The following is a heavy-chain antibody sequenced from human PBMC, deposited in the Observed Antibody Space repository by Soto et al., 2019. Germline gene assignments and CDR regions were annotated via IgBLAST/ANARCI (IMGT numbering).Heavy chain of an antibody. Sequence: EVQLVESGGGLVQPGRSLRLSCAASGFTFDDYAMHWVRQAPGKGLEWVSGISWNSGSIGYADSVKGRFTISRDNAKNSLYLQMNSLRAEDTALYSCAKDIGDGDYVVSGFDYWGQGTLVTVSS. CDR3: AKDIGDGDYVVSGFDY. V-gene: IGHV3-9*01. CDR2: ISWNSGSI. CDR1: GFTFDDYA. J-gene: IGHJ4*02. D-gene: IGHD4-17*01.